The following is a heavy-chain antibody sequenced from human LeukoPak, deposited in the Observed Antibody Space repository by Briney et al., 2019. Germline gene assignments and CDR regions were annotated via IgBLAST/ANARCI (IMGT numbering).Heavy chain of an antibody. CDR3: ARHPNPSYYDFWSGYYPIHFNGY. Sequence: PSETLSLTCTVSGGSISGSSYYWGWIRQPPGKGLEWIGSIYYSGSTYYNPSLKSRVTISVDTSKNQFSLKLSSVTAADTAVYYCARHPNPSYYDFWSGYYPIHFNGYWGQGTLVTVSS. CDR2: IYYSGST. J-gene: IGHJ4*02. CDR1: GGSISGSSYY. D-gene: IGHD3-3*01. V-gene: IGHV4-39*01.